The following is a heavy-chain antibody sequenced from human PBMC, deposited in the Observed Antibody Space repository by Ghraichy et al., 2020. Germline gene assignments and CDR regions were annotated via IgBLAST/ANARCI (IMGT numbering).Heavy chain of an antibody. CDR2: ISTYNRNT. J-gene: IGHJ6*02. Sequence: ASVKVSCEASGYTFTNYGISWVRQAPGQGLEWMGWISTYNRNTEYAQKIQGRVFMTIDTFSTTAYMELRSLRSDDTAVYYCARDYADYDFRSGHVGVGMDVWGQGTTVTVSS. V-gene: IGHV1-18*01. D-gene: IGHD3-3*01. CDR1: GYTFTNYG. CDR3: ARDYADYDFRSGHVGVGMDV.